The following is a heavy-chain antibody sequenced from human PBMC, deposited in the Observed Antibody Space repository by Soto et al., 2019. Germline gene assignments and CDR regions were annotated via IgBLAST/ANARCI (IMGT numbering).Heavy chain of an antibody. J-gene: IGHJ4*02. CDR3: ARSMIVVDTFFGDFDY. V-gene: IGHV4-39*01. Sequence: SETLSLTCTVSGGSISSSSYYWGWIRQPPGKGLEWIGSIYYSGSTYYNPSLKSRVTISVDTSKNQFSLKLSSVTAADTAVYYCARSMIVVDTFFGDFDYWGQGTLVTVSS. CDR1: GGSISSSSYY. CDR2: IYYSGST. D-gene: IGHD3-22*01.